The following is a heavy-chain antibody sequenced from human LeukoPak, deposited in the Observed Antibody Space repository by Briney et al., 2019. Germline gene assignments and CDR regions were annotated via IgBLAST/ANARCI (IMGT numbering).Heavy chain of an antibody. CDR1: GFTFSSYA. V-gene: IGHV3-23*01. J-gene: IGHJ4*02. CDR2: ISGSGGST. Sequence: QPGASLRLSCAASGFTFSSYAMSWVRQAPGKGLEWVSAISGSGGSTYYADSVKGRFTISRDNSKNTLYLQMNSLRAEDTAVYYSATREPGYGDSDYWGQGTLVTVSS. D-gene: IGHD4-17*01. CDR3: ATREPGYGDSDY.